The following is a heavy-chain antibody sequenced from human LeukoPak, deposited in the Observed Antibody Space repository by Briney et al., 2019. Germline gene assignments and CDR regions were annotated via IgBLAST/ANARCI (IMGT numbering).Heavy chain of an antibody. V-gene: IGHV4-4*07. CDR1: GGSISSYY. D-gene: IGHD6-6*01. Sequence: PSETLSLTCTVSGGSISSYYWSWIRQPAGKGLEWIGRIYTSGSTNYNPSLKSRVTMSVDTSKNQFSLKLSSVTAADTAVYYCARDRRSSSSGTWDYWGQGTLVTVSS. CDR2: IYTSGST. CDR3: ARDRRSSSSGTWDY. J-gene: IGHJ4*02.